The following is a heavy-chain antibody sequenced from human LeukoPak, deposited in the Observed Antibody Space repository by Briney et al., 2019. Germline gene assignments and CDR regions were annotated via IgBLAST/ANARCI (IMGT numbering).Heavy chain of an antibody. V-gene: IGHV3-23*01. J-gene: IGHJ4*02. CDR3: AKGRYYDSSGYYSLSFPFDY. D-gene: IGHD3-22*01. CDR2: ISGSGGST. CDR1: GFTFSSYA. Sequence: LPGGSLRLSCAASGFTFSSYAMSWVRQAPGKGLEWVSAISGSGGSTYYADSVQGRFTISRDNSKNTLYLQMNSLRAEDTAVYYCAKGRYYDSSGYYSLSFPFDYWGQGTLVTVSS.